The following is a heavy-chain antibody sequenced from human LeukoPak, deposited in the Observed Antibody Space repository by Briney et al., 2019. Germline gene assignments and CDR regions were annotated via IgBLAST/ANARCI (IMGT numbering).Heavy chain of an antibody. CDR1: GGSISSGGYF. D-gene: IGHD3-10*01. J-gene: IGHJ4*02. V-gene: IGHV4-31*03. Sequence: SETLSLTCTVSGGSISSGGYFWSWIRQHPGKGLEWIGYMHNSENAAYNPSLKSRITISVDTSKNQISLKLNSVTAADTAVYYCATSKLQLFPFDYWGQGTLVTVSS. CDR2: MHNSENA. CDR3: ATSKLQLFPFDY.